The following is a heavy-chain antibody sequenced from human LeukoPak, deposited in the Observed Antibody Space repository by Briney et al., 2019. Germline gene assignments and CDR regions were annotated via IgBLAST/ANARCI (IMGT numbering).Heavy chain of an antibody. CDR2: ISPIFGTA. J-gene: IGHJ4*02. D-gene: IGHD3-10*01. CDR3: ARGHRFGELARFQGNPFDY. CDR1: GGTFSNYA. Sequence: GASVNVSCKPSGGTFSNYAISWVRQAPGQGLEWVGGISPIFGTANYAQKFQGRVTITTDESTSTAYMELSSLRSEDTAVYYCARGHRFGELARFQGNPFDYWGQGTLVTVSS. V-gene: IGHV1-69*05.